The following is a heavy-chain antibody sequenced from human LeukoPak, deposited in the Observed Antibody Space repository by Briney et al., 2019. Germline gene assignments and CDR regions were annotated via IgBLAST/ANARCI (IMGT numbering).Heavy chain of an antibody. J-gene: IGHJ4*02. CDR1: GDSVSSNSAA. D-gene: IGHD2-2*01. CDR2: TYYRSKWFI. Sequence: SQTLSLTCGISGDSVSSNSAAWNWIRQSPSRGLEWLGRTYYRSKWFINYAPFVKSRIIINPDTPKNQVSLQLNSVTPEDTAVYYCARKGSRSSSSAKSPYYFDYWGQGTLVTVSS. V-gene: IGHV6-1*01. CDR3: ARKGSRSSSSAKSPYYFDY.